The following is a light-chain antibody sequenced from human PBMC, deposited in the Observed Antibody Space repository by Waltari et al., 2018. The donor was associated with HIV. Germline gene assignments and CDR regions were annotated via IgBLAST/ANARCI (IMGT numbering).Light chain of an antibody. V-gene: IGLV2-8*01. J-gene: IGLJ2*01. CDR2: EIN. CDR3: SSYAGTINFVI. Sequence: QSALTQPPSASGSPGQSVTISCTGTSSDVGGYKFVSWYQQHPGKAPRLLIYEINQLPSGVPDRFSGSKAGNTASLTVSGLQAEDEADYYCSSYAGTINFVIFGGGTKLTVL. CDR1: SSDVGGYKF.